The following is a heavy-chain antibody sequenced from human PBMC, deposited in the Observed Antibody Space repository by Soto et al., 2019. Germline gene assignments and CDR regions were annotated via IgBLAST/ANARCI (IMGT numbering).Heavy chain of an antibody. V-gene: IGHV4-34*01. D-gene: IGHD3-10*01. CDR2: INHSGST. CDR1: GGSFSGYY. Sequence: PSETLSLTCAAYGGSFSGYYWSWIRQPPGKGLEWIGEINHSGSTNYDPSLKSRVTISVDTSKNQFSLKLCSVTAADTAVYYCVRGVAPVYYGSESYYESYIDYWGQGNLLT. J-gene: IGHJ4*02. CDR3: VRGVAPVYYGSESYYESYIDY.